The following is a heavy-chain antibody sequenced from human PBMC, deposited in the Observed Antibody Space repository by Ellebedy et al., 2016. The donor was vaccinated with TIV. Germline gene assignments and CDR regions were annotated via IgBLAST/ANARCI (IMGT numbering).Heavy chain of an antibody. J-gene: IGHJ2*01. CDR2: IKQDGSQK. Sequence: GGSLRLSCAASGFTFSNYWMIWIRQAPGKGLEWVANIKQDGSQKYYVDSVKGRFTISRDNAKNSLYLQMNSLRDEDTAVYYCARDPPRTGDSYFDLWGRGTLVTVSS. V-gene: IGHV3-7*03. D-gene: IGHD1-1*01. CDR3: ARDPPRTGDSYFDL. CDR1: GFTFSNYW.